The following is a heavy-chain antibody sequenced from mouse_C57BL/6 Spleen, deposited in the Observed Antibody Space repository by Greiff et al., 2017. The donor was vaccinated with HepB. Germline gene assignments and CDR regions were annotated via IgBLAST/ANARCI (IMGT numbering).Heavy chain of an antibody. J-gene: IGHJ4*01. CDR3: ARSANYYGSMDY. CDR2: IDPSDSYT. D-gene: IGHD1-1*01. Sequence: QVQLQQPGAELVKPGASVKLSCKASGYTFTSYWMQWVKQRPGQGLEWIGEIDPSDSYTNYNQKFKGKATLTVDTSSSTAYMQLSSLTSEDSAVYYCARSANYYGSMDYWGQGTSVTVSS. CDR1: GYTFTSYW. V-gene: IGHV1-50*01.